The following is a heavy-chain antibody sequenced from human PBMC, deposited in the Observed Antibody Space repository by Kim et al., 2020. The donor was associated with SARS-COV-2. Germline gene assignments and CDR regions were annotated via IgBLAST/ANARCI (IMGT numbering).Heavy chain of an antibody. J-gene: IGHJ6*02. CDR3: ARVVGATNYYYYGMDV. CDR2: INHNSGGT. CDR1: GYTFTGYY. V-gene: IGHV1-2*02. Sequence: ASVKVSCKASGYTFTGYYMHWVRQAPGQGLEWMGWINHNSGGTNYAQKFQGRVTMTRDTSISTAYMELSRLRSDDTAVYYCARVVGATNYYYYGMDVWGQGTTVTVSS. D-gene: IGHD1-26*01.